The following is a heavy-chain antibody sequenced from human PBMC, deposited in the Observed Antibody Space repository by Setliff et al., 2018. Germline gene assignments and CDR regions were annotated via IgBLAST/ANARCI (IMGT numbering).Heavy chain of an antibody. V-gene: IGHV1-3*01. D-gene: IGHD3-3*01. CDR1: GYSFTTYG. Sequence: ASVKVSCKASGYSFTTYGMHWVRQAPGQRPEWMGWISGGDGNTKYSQKFQDRLTITRDTSATTGYMELSSLRSEDTAVYYCARLQATFGVFKDGDWFDPWGQGTLVTVS. CDR2: ISGGDGNT. J-gene: IGHJ5*02. CDR3: ARLQATFGVFKDGDWFDP.